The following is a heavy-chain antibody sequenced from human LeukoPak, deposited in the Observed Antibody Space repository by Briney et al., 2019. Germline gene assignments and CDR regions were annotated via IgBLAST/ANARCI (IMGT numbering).Heavy chain of an antibody. V-gene: IGHV3-53*01. J-gene: IGHJ4*02. D-gene: IGHD6-19*01. CDR2: IYRSGGT. CDR3: AKDSSGPAF. Sequence: QTGGSLRLSCAASGFTFSSYWMHWVRQAPGKGLEWVSVIYRSGGTFYSDSVKGRFTIPRDYSKNMLYLQMNSLRADDTAVYYCAKDSSGPAFWGQGTLVTVSS. CDR1: GFTFSSYW.